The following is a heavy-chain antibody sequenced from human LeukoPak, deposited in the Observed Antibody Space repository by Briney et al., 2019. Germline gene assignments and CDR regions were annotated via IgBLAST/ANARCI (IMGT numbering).Heavy chain of an antibody. J-gene: IGHJ4*02. CDR2: YSGGNT. CDR3: AGDRVNWNYLSSVDY. V-gene: IGHV3-66*01. CDR1: GFTVSSNS. Sequence: PGGSLRLSCTVSGFTVSSNSMSWVRQAPGEGLEWVSFYSGGNTHYSDSVKGRFTISRDNAKNSLYLQMSSLRAEDAAVYYCAGDRVNWNYLSSVDYWGQGTLVTVSS. D-gene: IGHD1-7*01.